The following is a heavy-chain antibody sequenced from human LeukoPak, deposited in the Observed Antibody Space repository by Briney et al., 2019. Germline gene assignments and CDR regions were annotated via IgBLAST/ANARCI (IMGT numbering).Heavy chain of an antibody. CDR1: GYSISSGYY. V-gene: IGHV4-38-2*01. J-gene: IGHJ4*02. CDR3: AMTPYVDTAMVLDY. Sequence: SETLSLTCAVSGYSISSGYYWGWIRQPPGKGLEWIGEINHSGSTNYNPSLKSRVTISVDTSKNQFSLKLSSVTAADTAVYYCAMTPYVDTAMVLDYWGQGTLVTVSS. D-gene: IGHD5-18*01. CDR2: INHSGST.